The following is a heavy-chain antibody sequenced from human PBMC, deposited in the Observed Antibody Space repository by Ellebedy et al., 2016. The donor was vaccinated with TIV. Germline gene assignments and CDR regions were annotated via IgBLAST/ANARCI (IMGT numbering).Heavy chain of an antibody. D-gene: IGHD5-18*01. CDR1: GFTFSTYW. J-gene: IGHJ4*02. CDR3: ARDKSSGSTYGSHFDY. CDR2: IKRDGSEK. V-gene: IGHV3-7*01. Sequence: GGSLRLSXAASGFTFSTYWMSWVRQAPGKGLEWVATIKRDGSEKYFVDSVKGRFTISRDNAKNSLCLQMNSLRAEDTAVYYCARDKSSGSTYGSHFDYWGQGTLVTVSS.